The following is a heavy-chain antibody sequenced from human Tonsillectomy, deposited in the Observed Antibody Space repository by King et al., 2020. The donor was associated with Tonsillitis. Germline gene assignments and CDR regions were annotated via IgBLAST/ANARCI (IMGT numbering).Heavy chain of an antibody. CDR2: IWNDGRNK. J-gene: IGHJ4*02. CDR1: AFTFSSYG. Sequence: HVQLVESGGGVVQPGRSLRLSCATSAFTFSSYGMHWVRQAPGKGLEWVAVIWNDGRNKWYADSVKGRLTISRDNSKNTLYLQMNSLRAEDTAVYYCARSITGSTRGIDYWGQGTLVTVSS. D-gene: IGHD1-20*01. V-gene: IGHV3-33*01. CDR3: ARSITGSTRGIDY.